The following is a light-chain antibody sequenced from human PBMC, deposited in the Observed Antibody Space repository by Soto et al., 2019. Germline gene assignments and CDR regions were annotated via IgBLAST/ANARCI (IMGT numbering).Light chain of an antibody. CDR1: QSVSSN. CDR3: QQYNKWPPYT. V-gene: IGKV3-15*01. Sequence: EIVMTQSPANLSVSPGERATLSCRASQSVSSNLAWYQQKPGQGPRLLIYGASTRATGIPARFSGSGSGTEFTLTISSLQSEDFAVYYCQQYNKWPPYTFGQGTKVAIK. CDR2: GAS. J-gene: IGKJ2*01.